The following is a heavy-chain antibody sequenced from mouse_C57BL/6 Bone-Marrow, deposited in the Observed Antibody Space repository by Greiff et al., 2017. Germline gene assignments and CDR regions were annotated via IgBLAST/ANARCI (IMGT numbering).Heavy chain of an antibody. J-gene: IGHJ1*03. Sequence: QVQLQQPGAELVKPGASVKMSCKASGYTFTSYWITWVKQRPGQGLEWIGDIYPGSGSTNYNEKFKSKATLTVDTSSSTAYMQLSSLTSEDSAVYYCARDYCGSSYWYFDVWGTGTTVTVSS. D-gene: IGHD1-1*01. V-gene: IGHV1-55*01. CDR3: ARDYCGSSYWYFDV. CDR2: IYPGSGST. CDR1: GYTFTSYW.